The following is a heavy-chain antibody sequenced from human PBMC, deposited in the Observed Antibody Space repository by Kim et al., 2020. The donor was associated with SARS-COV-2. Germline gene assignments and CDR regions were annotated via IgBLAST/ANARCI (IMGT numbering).Heavy chain of an antibody. D-gene: IGHD2-15*01. CDR1: GFTFSIYA. Sequence: GGSLRLSCAASGFTFSIYAMSWVRQAPGKGLEWVSTISGSGANTYYVDSVKGRFTISRDNSKNTLYFQLNSLRVEDTALYYCAKSVRVGGEGDNWGQGTLVTVSS. J-gene: IGHJ4*02. CDR2: ISGSGANT. V-gene: IGHV3-23*01. CDR3: AKSVRVGGEGDN.